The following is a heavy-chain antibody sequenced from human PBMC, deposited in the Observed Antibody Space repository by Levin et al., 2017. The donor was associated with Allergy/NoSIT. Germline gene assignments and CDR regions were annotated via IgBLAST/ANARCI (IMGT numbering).Heavy chain of an antibody. Sequence: GGSLRLSCVGSGFTFSNAWMSWVRQAPGKGLEWVGRIISKTNGGTIDYAAPVKGRFIISRDDSENTLYVQMNSLKTEDTAVYYCTTYGSGRHSAGYWGQGTLVTVSS. CDR3: TTYGSGRHSAGY. CDR2: IISKTNGGTI. D-gene: IGHD3-10*01. J-gene: IGHJ4*02. V-gene: IGHV3-15*01. CDR1: GFTFSNAW.